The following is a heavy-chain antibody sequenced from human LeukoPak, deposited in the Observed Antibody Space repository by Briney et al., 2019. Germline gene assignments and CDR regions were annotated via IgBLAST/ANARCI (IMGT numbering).Heavy chain of an antibody. CDR3: ARDSGYDSSGSYYYYGMDV. J-gene: IGHJ6*02. Sequence: PSETLSLTCTVSGGSISSYYWSWIRQPAGKGLEWIGRIYTSGSTNYNPSLKSRVTISVDTSKNQFSLKLSSVTAADTAVYYCARDSGYDSSGSYYYYGMDVWGQGTTVTVSS. CDR2: IYTSGST. V-gene: IGHV4-4*07. CDR1: GGSISSYY. D-gene: IGHD3-22*01.